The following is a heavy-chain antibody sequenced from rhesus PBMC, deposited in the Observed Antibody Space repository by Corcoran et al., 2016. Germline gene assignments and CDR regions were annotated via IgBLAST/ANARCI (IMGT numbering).Heavy chain of an antibody. J-gene: IGHJ4*01. CDR1: GGSISGGYD. D-gene: IGHD6-25*01. V-gene: IGHV4-76*01. Sequence: QVQLQESGPGVVKPSETLSLTCAVSGGSISGGYDWRRIRQPPGKGLEWIGYIDGSSWSTNYNPSLKNLVPSSKYASKNEFSLKLSSVTAADTAVYYCARRYSGSWPFDYWGQGVLVTVSS. CDR3: ARRYSGSWPFDY. CDR2: IDGSSWST.